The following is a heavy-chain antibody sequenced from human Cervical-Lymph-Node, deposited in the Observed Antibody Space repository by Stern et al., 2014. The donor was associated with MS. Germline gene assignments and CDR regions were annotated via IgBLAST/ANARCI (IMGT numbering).Heavy chain of an antibody. CDR1: GFTFTSCY. CDR3: ARDMSTVTTPYFDY. J-gene: IGHJ4*02. CDR2: NKANSGGT. V-gene: IGHV1-2*02. Sequence: QLVQSGAEVRRPGASVKVACNASGFTFTSCYMHWVRQAPGQGLEWLGWNKANSGGTNLAQKVTGRVNMPRDTSISPVLMELTGLTSDDTAIYYCARDMSTVTTPYFDYWGQGTLVTVPA. D-gene: IGHD4-17*01.